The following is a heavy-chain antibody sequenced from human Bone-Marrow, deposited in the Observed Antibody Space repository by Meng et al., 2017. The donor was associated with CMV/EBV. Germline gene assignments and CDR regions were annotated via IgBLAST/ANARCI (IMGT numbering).Heavy chain of an antibody. CDR3: ARTSYGYDY. CDR2: TYYRSKWYN. D-gene: IGHD5-18*01. V-gene: IGHV6-1*01. CDR1: GARVSRNSVA. Sequence: QVQTPPSDAGLVQPSQTLALPCAISGARVSRNSVAWNWIRQSPSRGLDWLGRTYYRSKWYNDYAVSVKSLITINPDTSNNQFSLQLNSVTPEDTAVYYCARTSYGYDYWGQGTLVTVSS. J-gene: IGHJ4*02.